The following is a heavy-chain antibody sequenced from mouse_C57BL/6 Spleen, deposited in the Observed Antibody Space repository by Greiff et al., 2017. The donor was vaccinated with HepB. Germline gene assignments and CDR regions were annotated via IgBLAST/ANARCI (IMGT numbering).Heavy chain of an antibody. D-gene: IGHD2-4*01. J-gene: IGHJ2*01. V-gene: IGHV1-18*01. CDR2: INPNNGGT. CDR3: ARRGYYDYDGGFDY. Sequence: EVQLQQSGPELVKPGASVKIPCKASGYTFTDYNMDWVKQSHGKSLEWIGDINPNNGGTIYNQKFKGKATLTVDKSSSTAYRELRSLTSADTAVYYCARRGYYDYDGGFDYWGQGTTLTVSS. CDR1: GYTFTDYN.